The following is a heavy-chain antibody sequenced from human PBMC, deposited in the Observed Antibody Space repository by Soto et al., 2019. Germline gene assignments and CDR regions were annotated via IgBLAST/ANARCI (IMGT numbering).Heavy chain of an antibody. CDR2: IWPDGDIE. CDR1: GFTFYNYG. Sequence: QVQLVESGGGVVQPGRSLRLSCVASGFTFYNYGMHWVRQAPGKGLEWVAAIWPDGDIEHYPDSVKGRFTISRDNSRNTLYLQMNSLKAEDTAMYYCATVGIVAPTQMGWFDPWGQGTLVIVSS. CDR3: ATVGIVAPTQMGWFDP. D-gene: IGHD1-26*01. J-gene: IGHJ5*02. V-gene: IGHV3-33*01.